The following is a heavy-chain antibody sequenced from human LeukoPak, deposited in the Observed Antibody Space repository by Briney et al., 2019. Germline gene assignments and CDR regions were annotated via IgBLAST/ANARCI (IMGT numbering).Heavy chain of an antibody. CDR1: GFTFRSYA. Sequence: PGGSLRLSCAASGFTFRSYAMSWVRQAPGKGLEWVSAIRGSGDNTYYADSVKGRFTISRDNSKNTLFLQMNSLTAEDTAVYYCAKDVGGTYPYYFNYWGRGILVTVSS. J-gene: IGHJ4*02. D-gene: IGHD1-26*01. CDR3: AKDVGGTYPYYFNY. CDR2: IRGSGDNT. V-gene: IGHV3-23*01.